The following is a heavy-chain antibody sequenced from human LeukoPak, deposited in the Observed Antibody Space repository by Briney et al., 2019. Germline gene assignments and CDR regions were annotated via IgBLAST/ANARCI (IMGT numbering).Heavy chain of an antibody. CDR3: VGSSGYSPLPDY. J-gene: IGHJ4*02. CDR2: IVVGSGNT. V-gene: IGHV1-58*01. D-gene: IGHD3-22*01. Sequence: SVKVSCKASGFTFTSSAVQWVRQARGQRLEWIGWIVVGSGNTNYAQKFQERVTITRDMSTSTAYIEQSSLRSEDTAVYYCVGSSGYSPLPDYWGQGTLVTVSS. CDR1: GFTFTSSA.